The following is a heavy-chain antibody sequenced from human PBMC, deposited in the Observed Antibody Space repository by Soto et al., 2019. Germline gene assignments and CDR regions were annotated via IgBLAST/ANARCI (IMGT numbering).Heavy chain of an antibody. CDR3: AKGLTGAPYYGMDV. CDR2: IGGTRSGT. V-gene: IGHV3-23*01. D-gene: IGHD7-27*01. Sequence: GGSLRLSCAASGFTFSSYAMSWVRQAPGKGLEWVSLIGGTRSGTYYADSVKGRFTISRDNSKNTLYLQMNSLRAEDTAVYYCAKGLTGAPYYGMDVWGQGTTVTVSS. J-gene: IGHJ6*02. CDR1: GFTFSSYA.